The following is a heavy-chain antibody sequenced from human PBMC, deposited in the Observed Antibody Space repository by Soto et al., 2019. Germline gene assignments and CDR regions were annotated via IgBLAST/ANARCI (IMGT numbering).Heavy chain of an antibody. V-gene: IGHV3-21*01. CDR2: ISSTSTYT. J-gene: IGHJ4*02. CDR3: ARDLALAGNY. CDR1: GFTFRSYA. Sequence: AGGSLRLSCAASGFTFRSYAMNWVRQTQEKGLEWVSSISSTSTYTHYADSVKGRFTISRDNANNSLFLQMNSLRAEDTAIYYCARDLALAGNYWGQGALVTVS. D-gene: IGHD6-19*01.